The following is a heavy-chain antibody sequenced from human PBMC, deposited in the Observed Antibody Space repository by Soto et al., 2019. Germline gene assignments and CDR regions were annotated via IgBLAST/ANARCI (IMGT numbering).Heavy chain of an antibody. CDR1: GFTFSSYA. J-gene: IGHJ4*02. Sequence: QVQLVESGGGVVQPGRSLRLSCAASGFTFSSYAMHWFRQAPGKGLEWVAVISYDGSNKYYADSVKGRFTISRDNSKNTLYLQMNSLRAEDTAVYYCASDYGGNSGDYWGQGTLVTVSS. CDR3: ASDYGGNSGDY. D-gene: IGHD4-17*01. CDR2: ISYDGSNK. V-gene: IGHV3-30-3*01.